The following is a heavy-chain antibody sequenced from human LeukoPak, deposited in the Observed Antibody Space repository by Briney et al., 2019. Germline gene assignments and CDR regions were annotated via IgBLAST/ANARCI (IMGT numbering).Heavy chain of an antibody. CDR1: GGSIRSSSYY. CDR3: TSGYFVHTFDF. CDR2: IYFTGNT. D-gene: IGHD2-2*03. V-gene: IGHV4-39*01. Sequence: PSETLSLTCTVSGGSIRSSSYYWGWIRQPPGKGLEWIGSIYFTGNTYYNPSLKTRVTISIDTSKNQSSLNLSSVTATDTAMYYCTSGYFVHTFDFWGQGPLVTVSS. J-gene: IGHJ4*02.